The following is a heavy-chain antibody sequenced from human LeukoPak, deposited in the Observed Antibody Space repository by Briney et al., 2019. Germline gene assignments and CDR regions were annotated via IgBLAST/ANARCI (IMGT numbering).Heavy chain of an antibody. CDR2: IYYSGST. D-gene: IGHD4-17*01. V-gene: IGHV4-59*01. Sequence: SETLSLTCTVSGDSISSYYWSGIRQPPGKGLEWIGYIYYSGSTKYNPSLKSRVTISVDTSKNQFSLKLSSVTAADTAVYYCARDRQATTAYDAFDIWGRGTMVTVSS. J-gene: IGHJ3*02. CDR1: GDSISSYY. CDR3: ARDRQATTAYDAFDI.